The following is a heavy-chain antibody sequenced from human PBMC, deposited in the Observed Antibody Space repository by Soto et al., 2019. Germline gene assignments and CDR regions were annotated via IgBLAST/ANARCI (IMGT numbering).Heavy chain of an antibody. CDR2: IYYTGST. CDR3: ATFNWYFDL. V-gene: IGHV4-59*01. Sequence: QVQLQESGPGLVKPSETLSLTCTVSGGSISSYFWSWIRQPPGKGLEWIGYIYYTGSTNYNPSLKSRVTISVDPSTNQFSLQLSSVTAADTAVYYRATFNWYFDLWGRGTLVTVSS. J-gene: IGHJ2*01. CDR1: GGSISSYF.